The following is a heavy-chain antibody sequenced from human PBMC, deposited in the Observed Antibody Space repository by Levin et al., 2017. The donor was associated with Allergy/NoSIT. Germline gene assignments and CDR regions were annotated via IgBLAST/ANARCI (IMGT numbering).Heavy chain of an antibody. V-gene: IGHV4-30-2*01. CDR3: ARVAGYSYGYYFDY. Sequence: TSETLSLTCAVSGGSISSGGYSWSWIRQPPGKGLEWIGNIYLSGSTYYNPSLKSRVTISVDRSKNQFSLNLSSVTAADPAVYYCARVAGYSYGYYFDYWGQGTLVTVSS. J-gene: IGHJ4*02. CDR2: IYLSGST. CDR1: GGSISSGGYS. D-gene: IGHD5-18*01.